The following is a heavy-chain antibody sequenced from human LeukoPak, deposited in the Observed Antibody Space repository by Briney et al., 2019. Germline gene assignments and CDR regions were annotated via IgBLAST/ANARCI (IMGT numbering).Heavy chain of an antibody. D-gene: IGHD3-3*01. Sequence: GALRLSCAASGFTFSTYAMHWVRQAPGKGLGWLAVISYNGSHQYYSDSVRGRFTISRDNSRNSVFLQINRLRPEDTAVYYCATSIRRITISSWGQGTLVTVSS. CDR2: ISYNGSHQ. J-gene: IGHJ4*02. CDR3: ATSIRRITISS. CDR1: GFTFSTYA. V-gene: IGHV3-30*04.